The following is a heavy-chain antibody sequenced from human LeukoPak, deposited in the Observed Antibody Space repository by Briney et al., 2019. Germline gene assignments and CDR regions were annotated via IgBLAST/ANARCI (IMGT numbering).Heavy chain of an antibody. CDR2: IRYDGSNK. D-gene: IGHD3-10*01. CDR1: GFTFSSYW. Sequence: GGSLRLSCAASGFTFSSYWMSWVRQAPGKGLEWVTFIRYDGSNKYYADSVKGRFTISRDNSKNTLYLQMNSLRAEDTAVYYCAKDGETYYYGSGNYFDYWGQGTLVTVSS. V-gene: IGHV3-30*02. CDR3: AKDGETYYYGSGNYFDY. J-gene: IGHJ4*02.